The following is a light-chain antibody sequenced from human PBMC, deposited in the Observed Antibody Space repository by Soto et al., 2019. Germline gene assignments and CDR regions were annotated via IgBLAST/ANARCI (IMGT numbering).Light chain of an antibody. CDR2: DVS. CDR1: TSDIGGGYNY. CDR3: SSYTSSSTL. J-gene: IGLJ2*01. V-gene: IGLV2-14*03. Sequence: QSALTQPASVSGSPGQSITISCTGTTSDIGGGYNYVSWYQQHPGKAPELIIHDVSNRPSGVSNRFSGSKSGNMASLSISGLQAEDEAAYYCSSYTSSSTLFGGGTKVTVL.